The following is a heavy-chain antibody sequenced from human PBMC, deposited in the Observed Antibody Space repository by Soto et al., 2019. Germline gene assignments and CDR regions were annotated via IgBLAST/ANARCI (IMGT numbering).Heavy chain of an antibody. Sequence: SETLSLTCTVSGGSISSSSYYWGWIRQPPGKGLEWIGSIYYSGSTYYNPSLKSRVTISVDTSKNQFSLKLSSVTAADTAVYYCARHSARLTLNYYDSSGYYYYWGQGTLVTVSS. J-gene: IGHJ4*02. CDR3: ARHSARLTLNYYDSSGYYYY. CDR1: GGSISSSSYY. CDR2: IYYSGST. D-gene: IGHD3-22*01. V-gene: IGHV4-39*01.